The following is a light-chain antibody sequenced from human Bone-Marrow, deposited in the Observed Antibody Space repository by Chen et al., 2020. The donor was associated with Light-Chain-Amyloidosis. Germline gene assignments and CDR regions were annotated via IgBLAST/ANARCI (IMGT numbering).Light chain of an antibody. V-gene: IGLV3-25*03. Sequence: SYELTQPPSVSVSPGQTAMITCSGDDLPTKYAYGYQQKPGQAPVLVIHRDTERPSGISERFSGASSGTTATLTTRGVQAEDEAAYHCQSADSSGTYEVIFGGGTKLTVL. J-gene: IGLJ2*01. CDR3: QSADSSGTYEVI. CDR2: RDT. CDR1: DLPTKY.